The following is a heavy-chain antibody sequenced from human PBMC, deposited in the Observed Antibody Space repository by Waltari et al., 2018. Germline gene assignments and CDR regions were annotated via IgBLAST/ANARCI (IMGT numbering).Heavy chain of an antibody. D-gene: IGHD3-9*01. CDR3: ARHGIMTSYYSFDY. J-gene: IGHJ4*02. CDR2: IYYSGSN. Sequence: QLQLQESGPGLVKPSETLSLTCTVSGGSISSSSYYWGWIRQPPGKGLEWIGSIYYSGSNYTNPALKCRVTISVDTSKNQFSLKLSSVTAADTAVYYCARHGIMTSYYSFDYWGQGTLVTVSS. V-gene: IGHV4-39*01. CDR1: GGSISSSSYY.